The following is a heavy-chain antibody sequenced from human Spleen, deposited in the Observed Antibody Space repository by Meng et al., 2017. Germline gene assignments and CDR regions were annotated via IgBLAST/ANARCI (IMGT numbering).Heavy chain of an antibody. CDR3: ARSFIAAPGGGH. CDR1: GFTVSSNY. V-gene: IGHV3-66*01. Sequence: EVQLVESGGGLVQPGGSRRLSCAASGFTVSSNYMSWVRQAPGKGLEWVSFIDNGGSAYYADSVKGRFTISRDNFKNTLYLQMNSLRAEDTAIYYCARSFIAAPGGGHWGQGTLVTVSS. J-gene: IGHJ4*02. D-gene: IGHD6-13*01. CDR2: IDNGGSA.